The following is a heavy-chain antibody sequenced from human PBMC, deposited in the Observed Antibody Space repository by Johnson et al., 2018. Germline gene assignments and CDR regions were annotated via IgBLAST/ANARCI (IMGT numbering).Heavy chain of an antibody. CDR1: GFTFSPYA. CDR3: VRSRGAMWVLDV. CDR2: TSHDGSDK. Sequence: LVQSGGGVVQPGRSLRLSCAASGFTFSPYAMHWVRQAPGKGLEWVAVTSHDGSDKYYIDSVKGRFSISRDNSKNTLFLQMNSLRTDDTAVYYCVRSRGAMWVLDVWGQWTMVTVAS. D-gene: IGHD1-26*01. V-gene: IGHV3-30-3*01. J-gene: IGHJ3*01.